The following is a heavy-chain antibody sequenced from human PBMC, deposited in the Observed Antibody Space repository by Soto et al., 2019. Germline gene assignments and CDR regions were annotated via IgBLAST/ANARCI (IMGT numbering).Heavy chain of an antibody. J-gene: IGHJ6*03. CDR2: NNHSGST. D-gene: IGHD4-17*01. CDR3: SHTVALSYYMDV. CDR1: AGSFSGYY. Sequence: PSETLSLTCAVYAGSFSGYYWSWIRQPPGKGLEWIGENNHSGSTNYNPSIKSRVTISVDASKNQFSLKLSSVTAADTAVYYCSHTVALSYYMDVWGKGTTVTVSS. V-gene: IGHV4-34*01.